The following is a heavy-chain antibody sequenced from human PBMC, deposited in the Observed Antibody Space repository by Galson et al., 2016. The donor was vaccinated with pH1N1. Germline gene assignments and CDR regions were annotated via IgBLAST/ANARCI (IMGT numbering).Heavy chain of an antibody. V-gene: IGHV1-18*01. CDR2: ISTYTGNA. CDR1: GYTFTTYG. Sequence: SVKVSCKASGYTFTTYGIDWVRQAPGQGLEWMGWISTYTGNAKYAQTFQGRLTLTTDPFTNIAYMDPGSLTSDDSATYFLSSRRIIECSGGSGYLDSWGQGTLVTVSS. CDR3: SSRRIIECSGGSGYLDS. D-gene: IGHD2-15*01. J-gene: IGHJ4*02.